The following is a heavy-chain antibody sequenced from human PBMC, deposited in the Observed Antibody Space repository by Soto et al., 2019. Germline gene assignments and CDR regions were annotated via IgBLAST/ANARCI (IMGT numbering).Heavy chain of an antibody. V-gene: IGHV1-3*01. D-gene: IGHD2-15*01. CDR2: IHAGNGNT. Sequence: GASVKVSCKASGYTFSSYAIHWVRQAPGQGLEWMGWIHAGNGNTKYSQSFQGRVTISRDTSATTAYMELNSLRFEDTAVYYCARGVAFLDYWGQGTLVTVSS. CDR1: GYTFSSYA. J-gene: IGHJ4*02. CDR3: ARGVAFLDY.